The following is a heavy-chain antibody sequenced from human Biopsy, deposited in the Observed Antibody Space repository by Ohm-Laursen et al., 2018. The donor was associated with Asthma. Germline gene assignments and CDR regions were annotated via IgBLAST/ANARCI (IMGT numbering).Heavy chain of an antibody. CDR3: ARGGYYGDRRYHNGLDV. J-gene: IGHJ6*02. CDR1: GDILSSFG. D-gene: IGHD4-17*01. CDR2: VIPIYGTT. Sequence: KVSCKAHGDILSSFGIKRVRKAPGQGLEWMGGVIPIYGTTHTAQKFQGRVTITADESTSTAYMELTSLRKEDTAVYYCARGGYYGDRRYHNGLDVWGQGTTVTVSS. V-gene: IGHV1-69*01.